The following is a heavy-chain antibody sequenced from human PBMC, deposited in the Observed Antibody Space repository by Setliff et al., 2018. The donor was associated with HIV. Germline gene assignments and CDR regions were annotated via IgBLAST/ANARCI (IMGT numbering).Heavy chain of an antibody. V-gene: IGHV1-69*13. CDR2: IIPIFDTT. CDR3: ARGQPRGTIQTSLTAAFHL. D-gene: IGHD3-16*01. Sequence: SVKVSCKSSGGTLSSYITTWVRQAPGQGLEWIGGIIPIFDTTNYGHAFRDRVTITAEESTGTAYLELRSLRSEGTAMYFCARGQPRGTIQTSLTAAFHLWGQGTMVTVSS. J-gene: IGHJ3*01. CDR1: GGTLSSYI.